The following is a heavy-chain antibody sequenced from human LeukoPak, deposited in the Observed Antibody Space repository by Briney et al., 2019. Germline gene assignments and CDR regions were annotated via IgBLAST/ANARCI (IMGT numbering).Heavy chain of an antibody. CDR3: ARGVLNEYYDFRSGHNWFDP. CDR1: GGSFSGYY. J-gene: IGHJ5*02. CDR2: INHSGST. V-gene: IGHV4-34*01. Sequence: SETLSLTCAVYGGSFSGYYWSWIRQPPGKGLEWIGEINHSGSTNYNPSLKSRVTISVDTSKNQFSLKLSSVTAADTAVYYCARGVLNEYYDFRSGHNWFDPWGQGTLVTVSS. D-gene: IGHD3-3*01.